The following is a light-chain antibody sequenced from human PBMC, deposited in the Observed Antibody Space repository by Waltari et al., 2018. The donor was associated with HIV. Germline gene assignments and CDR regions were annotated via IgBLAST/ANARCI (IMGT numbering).Light chain of an antibody. CDR1: SSNIGARYD. CDR3: QSYDSSLSGWV. Sequence: QSVLTQPPSVSGAPGQRVTISCTGSSSNIGARYDVHWYQQLPGTAPKLLIYGNCNRPSGVPDRFSGSKSGTSAARAITGLQAEDEADYYCQSYDSSLSGWVFGGGTKLTVL. CDR2: GNC. J-gene: IGLJ3*02. V-gene: IGLV1-40*01.